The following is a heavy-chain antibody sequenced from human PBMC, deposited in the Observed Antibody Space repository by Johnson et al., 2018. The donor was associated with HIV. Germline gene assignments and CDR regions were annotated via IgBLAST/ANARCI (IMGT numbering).Heavy chain of an antibody. V-gene: IGHV3-7*01. Sequence: VHLVESGGGMVQPGGSLRLSCAASGFTFSSYGVHWVRQATGKGLEWVANIKQDGSEKYYVDSVKGRFTISRDNAKNSLYLQMNSLRAEDTAVYYCARAGLDAFDIWGQGTMVTVSS. J-gene: IGHJ3*02. CDR2: IKQDGSEK. CDR1: GFTFSSYG. CDR3: ARAGLDAFDI.